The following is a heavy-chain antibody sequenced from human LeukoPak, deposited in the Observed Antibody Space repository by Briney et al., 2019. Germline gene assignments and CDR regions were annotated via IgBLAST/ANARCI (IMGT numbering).Heavy chain of an antibody. V-gene: IGHV3-53*01. Sequence: GGSLRLSCAASGFTVSSNYMSWVPQAPGKGLEWVSVIYSGGSTYYTNSVKGRFTISRDKSKNTLYLQMNSLRAEDTAVYYCASGSGSYRTPYYYMNVWGTGTTVTVS. CDR2: IYSGGST. CDR3: ASGSGSYRTPYYYMNV. D-gene: IGHD3-10*01. CDR1: GFTVSSNY. J-gene: IGHJ6*03.